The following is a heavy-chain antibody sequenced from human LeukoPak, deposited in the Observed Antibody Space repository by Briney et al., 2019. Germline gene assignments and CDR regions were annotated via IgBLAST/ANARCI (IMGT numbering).Heavy chain of an antibody. CDR2: INHSGNT. D-gene: IGHD1-7*01. Sequence: SETLSLTCAVSGWSFSGYYWSWIRQSPVKGLEWIGEINHSGNTNYNPSLRSRVSILVDTSKNQFSLRLSSVTAADTAVYYCARVRLELLEYYYYMDVWDKGATVTVSS. V-gene: IGHV4-34*01. CDR3: ARVRLELLEYYYYMDV. CDR1: GWSFSGYY. J-gene: IGHJ6*03.